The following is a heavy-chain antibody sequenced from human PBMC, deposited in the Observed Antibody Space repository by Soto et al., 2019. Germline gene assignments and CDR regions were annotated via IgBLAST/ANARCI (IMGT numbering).Heavy chain of an antibody. Sequence: QVQLVQSGAEVKKPGASVNVSCKASGYTFTSYDINWVRQATGRGLEWMGWRNPNSGNTGYAQKFRGRVTMTRNTSKNADYMELSSLRSEATAVNYCARDHSSSWRFDYWGQGTLVTVSS. CDR1: GYTFTSYD. CDR3: ARDHSSSWRFDY. D-gene: IGHD6-13*01. CDR2: RNPNSGNT. V-gene: IGHV1-8*01. J-gene: IGHJ4*02.